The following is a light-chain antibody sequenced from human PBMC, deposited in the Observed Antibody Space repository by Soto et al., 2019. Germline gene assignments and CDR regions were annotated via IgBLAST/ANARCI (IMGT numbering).Light chain of an antibody. V-gene: IGLV2-23*01. CDR2: EGS. CDR3: CSYAGSRV. CDR1: SSDVGSYNL. Sequence: QSALTQPASVSGSPGQSITISCTGTSSDVGSYNLVSWYQQHPGKAPKLMIYEGSKRPSGVSNRFSGSKSGNTASLTISGLXXXXXADYYCCSYAGSRVFGGGTKLTXL. J-gene: IGLJ3*02.